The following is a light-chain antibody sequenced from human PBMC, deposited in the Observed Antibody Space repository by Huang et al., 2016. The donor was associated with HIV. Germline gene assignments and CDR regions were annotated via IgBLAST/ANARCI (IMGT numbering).Light chain of an antibody. CDR2: DAS. CDR3: QQRGAWPLT. Sequence: EIVFTQSPATLSLSPGERATLSCRASQSVRSYLAWYQQKPGQAPRLLIYDASNRATGIPARFSGSGSGTDFTLTISYLQSEDFAVYYCQQRGAWPLTFGGGTKVEI. V-gene: IGKV3-11*01. J-gene: IGKJ4*01. CDR1: QSVRSY.